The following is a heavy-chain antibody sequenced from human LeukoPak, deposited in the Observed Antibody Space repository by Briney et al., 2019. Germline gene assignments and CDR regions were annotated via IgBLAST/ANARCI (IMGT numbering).Heavy chain of an antibody. Sequence: ASVKVSCKASGYTFTSYGISWVRQAPGQGLEWMGWINPNSGGTNYAQKFQGRVTMTRDTSISTAYMELSRLRSDDTAVYYCARASVDTAMEKYYYYMDVWGKGTTVTVSS. CDR3: ARASVDTAMEKYYYYMDV. V-gene: IGHV1-2*02. J-gene: IGHJ6*03. CDR1: GYTFTSYG. CDR2: INPNSGGT. D-gene: IGHD5-18*01.